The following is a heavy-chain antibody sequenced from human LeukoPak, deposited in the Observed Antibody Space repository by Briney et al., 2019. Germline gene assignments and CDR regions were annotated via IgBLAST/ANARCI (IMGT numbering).Heavy chain of an antibody. D-gene: IGHD3-22*01. V-gene: IGHV4-59*08. Sequence: SETLSLTCTVSGGSISSYCWSWIRQPSGKGLEWIGYIYYSGSTNYNPSLKSRVTISVDTSKNQFSLKLSSVTAADTAVYYCARLSVNYYDSSGYPDYWGQGTLVTVSS. CDR2: IYYSGST. CDR3: ARLSVNYYDSSGYPDY. CDR1: GGSISSYC. J-gene: IGHJ4*02.